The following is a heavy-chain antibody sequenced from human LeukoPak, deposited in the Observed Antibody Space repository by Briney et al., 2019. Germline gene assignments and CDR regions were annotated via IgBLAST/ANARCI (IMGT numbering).Heavy chain of an antibody. J-gene: IGHJ3*02. CDR3: ARGRMVRGVITYDAFDI. D-gene: IGHD3-10*01. CDR1: GFTFSSYW. V-gene: IGHV3-7*03. Sequence: GGSLRLSCAASGFTFSSYWMSWVSQAPGKGLEWVANIKKDGSEKYDVDFVKGRFTISRDNAKNSLYLQMNSLRSDYTAVYYCARGRMVRGVITYDAFDIWGQGTMVTVSS. CDR2: IKKDGSEK.